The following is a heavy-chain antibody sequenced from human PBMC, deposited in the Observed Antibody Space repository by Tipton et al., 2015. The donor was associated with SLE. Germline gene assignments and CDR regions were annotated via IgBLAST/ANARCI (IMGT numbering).Heavy chain of an antibody. D-gene: IGHD3-22*01. J-gene: IGHJ4*02. CDR2: IYSAGSI. Sequence: SLRLSCAASGFTVRSNFVTLVRQVPRKGLEWVSVIYSAGSIVYTDSVKGRFTISRDNAKNTIYLQMDSLRAEDTAIYYCATNSGYSDLSFDIWGQGTLVTVSS. V-gene: IGHV3-53*01. CDR3: ATNSGYSDLSFDI. CDR1: GFTVRSNF.